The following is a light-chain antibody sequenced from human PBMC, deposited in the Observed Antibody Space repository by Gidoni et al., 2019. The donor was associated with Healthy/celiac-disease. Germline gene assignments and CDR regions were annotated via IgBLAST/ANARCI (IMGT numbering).Light chain of an antibody. CDR2: AAS. CDR3: QQSYSTPR. J-gene: IGKJ1*01. CDR1: QSISSY. Sequence: DIQMTQSPSSLSASVRDRVTITCRAIQSISSYLNWYQQKPGKAPKLLIYAASSLQSGVPSRCSGSGSGTDFTLTISSLQPEDFATYYCQQSYSTPRFGQGTKVEIK. V-gene: IGKV1-39*01.